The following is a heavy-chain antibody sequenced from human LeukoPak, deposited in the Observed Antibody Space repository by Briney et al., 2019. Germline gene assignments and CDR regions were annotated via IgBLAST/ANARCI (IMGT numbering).Heavy chain of an antibody. CDR1: GFTFSSYG. CDR2: IWYDGSKQ. J-gene: IGHJ4*02. D-gene: IGHD2-8*01. V-gene: IGHV3-33*01. Sequence: TGRSLRLSCAASGFTFSSYGMHWVRQAPGKVQGWGAVIWYDGSKQYYAHSVKGRFTISRDNSKNTLYLQMNSLRAEDTAVYYCARDRMARYFDYWGQGTLVTVSS. CDR3: ARDRMARYFDY.